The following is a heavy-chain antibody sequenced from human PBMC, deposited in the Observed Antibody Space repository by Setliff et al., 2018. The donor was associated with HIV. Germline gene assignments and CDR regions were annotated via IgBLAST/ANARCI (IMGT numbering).Heavy chain of an antibody. J-gene: IGHJ4*02. D-gene: IGHD5-18*01. CDR2: ISSTSTYI. V-gene: IGHV3-21*01. CDR3: ARERGYSYGYSDF. CDR1: GFTFSSYN. Sequence: GGSLRLSCAASGFTFSSYNMNWVRQAPGKGLEWVSSISSTSTYIYYVDSVKGRFTISRDNAKNSLYLQMNSLRAEDTAVYYCARERGYSYGYSDFWGQGTLVTVSS.